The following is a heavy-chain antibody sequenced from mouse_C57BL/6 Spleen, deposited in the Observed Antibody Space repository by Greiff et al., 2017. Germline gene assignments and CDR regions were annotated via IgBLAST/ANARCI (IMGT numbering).Heavy chain of an antibody. CDR1: GFTFSSYA. CDR3: KRVLRPGMDY. D-gene: IGHD1-2*01. J-gene: IGHJ4*01. CDR2: ISSGGDYI. V-gene: IGHV5-9-1*02. Sequence: EVNVVESGEGLVKPGGSLKLSCAASGFTFSSYAMSWVRQTPEKRLEWVAYISSGGDYIYYADSVKGRFTISRDNARNTLYLQMSSLKSEDTAMYYCKRVLRPGMDYWGQGTSVTVSA.